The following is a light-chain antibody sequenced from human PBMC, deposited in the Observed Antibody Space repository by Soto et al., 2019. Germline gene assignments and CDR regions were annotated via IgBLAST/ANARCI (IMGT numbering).Light chain of an antibody. CDR3: QQYTTFSRA. CDR1: QTIRTR. Sequence: DIQMTQSPSPLSASVGDRVTITCRASQTIRTRLAWYQQKPGKAPKLLIYDASTLDSGVPSRFSGSGSETVFTLTISGLQPDDFATYYCQQYTTFSRAFGQGTTVDI. V-gene: IGKV1-5*01. CDR2: DAS. J-gene: IGKJ1*01.